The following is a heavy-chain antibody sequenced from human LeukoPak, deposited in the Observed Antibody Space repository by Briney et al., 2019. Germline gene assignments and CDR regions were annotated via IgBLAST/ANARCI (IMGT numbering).Heavy chain of an antibody. CDR2: ISSSCSYI. CDR3: ARGRGMIRPTGRFDP. D-gene: IGHD3-22*01. Sequence: GGSLRLSCAASGFTFSSYSMNWVRQAPGKGLEWVSSISSSCSYIYYADSVKGRFTISRDNAKNSLYLQMNSLRAEDTAVYYCARGRGMIRPTGRFDPWGQGTLVTVSS. J-gene: IGHJ5*02. CDR1: GFTFSSYS. V-gene: IGHV3-21*04.